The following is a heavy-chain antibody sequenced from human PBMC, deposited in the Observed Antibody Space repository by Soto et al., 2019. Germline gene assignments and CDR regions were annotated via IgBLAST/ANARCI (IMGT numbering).Heavy chain of an antibody. V-gene: IGHV3-30*18. D-gene: IGHD3-22*01. CDR1: GFTFSSYG. J-gene: IGHJ4*02. Sequence: QVQLVESGGGVVQPGRSLRLSCAASGFTFSSYGMHWVRQAPGKGLEWVAVISYDGSNKYYADSVKGRFTISRDNSKNTLYLQMNSLRAEDTAVYYCAKDLEDYDSSGRTSFDYWGQGTLVTVSS. CDR3: AKDLEDYDSSGRTSFDY. CDR2: ISYDGSNK.